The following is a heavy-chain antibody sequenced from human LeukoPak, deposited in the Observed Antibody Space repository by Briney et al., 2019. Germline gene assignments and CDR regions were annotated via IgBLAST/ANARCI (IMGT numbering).Heavy chain of an antibody. D-gene: IGHD1-7*01. Sequence: PGASLRLSCAASGFTFSSYAMSWVRQAPGKGLELVSAISGSGGSTYYADSVKGRFTISRDNSKNTLYLQMNSLRAEDTAVYYCAKGTEHNWNYVSYYFDYWGQGTLITVSS. CDR3: AKGTEHNWNYVSYYFDY. CDR1: GFTFSSYA. V-gene: IGHV3-23*01. J-gene: IGHJ4*02. CDR2: ISGSGGST.